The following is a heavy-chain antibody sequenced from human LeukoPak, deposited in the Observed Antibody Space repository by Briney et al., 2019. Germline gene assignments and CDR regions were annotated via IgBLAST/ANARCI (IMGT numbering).Heavy chain of an antibody. D-gene: IGHD3-22*01. CDR1: SYSISSGYY. J-gene: IGHJ4*02. CDR2: IYHSGNT. V-gene: IGHV4-38-2*02. CDR3: ARGNRDGTAYSPFAY. Sequence: SETLSLTCTVSSYSISSGYYWGWIRQPPGKGLEWIGSIYHSGNTYYNPSLKSRLIMSVDTSKNQFSLKLSSVTAADTAVYYCARGNRDGTAYSPFAYWGQGTLVTVSS.